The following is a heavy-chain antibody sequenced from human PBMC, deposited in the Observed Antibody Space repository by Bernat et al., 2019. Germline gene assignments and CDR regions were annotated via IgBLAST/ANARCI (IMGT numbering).Heavy chain of an antibody. Sequence: EVQLVESGGGLVKPGGSLRLSCPASGFTFSSYSMNWVRQAPGKGLEWVSSISTSSSNIYYADSVKGRFTISRDNAKNSLYLQMNSLRAEDTAVYYCARDPTVTTFGYWGQGTLVTVSS. D-gene: IGHD4-17*01. J-gene: IGHJ4*02. V-gene: IGHV3-21*01. CDR3: ARDPTVTTFGY. CDR1: GFTFSSYS. CDR2: ISTSSSNI.